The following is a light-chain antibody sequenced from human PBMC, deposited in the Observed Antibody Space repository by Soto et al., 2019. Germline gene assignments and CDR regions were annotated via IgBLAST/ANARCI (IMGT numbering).Light chain of an antibody. Sequence: QSALTQPRSVSGSPGQSVTISCTGTSTDFGTYNSVSWYQQHPGKPPKLMIYEVTNRPSGVSNRFSGSKSGNTASLTISGLQAEDEADYYCSSYTISSTLVFGGGTKVTVL. V-gene: IGLV2-14*01. J-gene: IGLJ2*01. CDR3: SSYTISSTLV. CDR1: STDFGTYNS. CDR2: EVT.